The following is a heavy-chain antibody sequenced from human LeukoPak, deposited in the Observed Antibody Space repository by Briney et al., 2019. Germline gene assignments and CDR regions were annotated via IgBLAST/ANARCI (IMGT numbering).Heavy chain of an antibody. Sequence: KASETLSLTCTVSGASISSYYWPWVRQPPGKGLDWIGYVYYSGGHYYIPSLTNRLIISLDTSKTQFSLRLNSPTAADTGTDYCARERGPNCNKDCLFDPWGQGTLVTVSS. D-gene: IGHD2/OR15-2a*01. CDR2: VYYSGGH. V-gene: IGHV4-59*01. J-gene: IGHJ5*02. CDR1: GASISSYY. CDR3: ARERGPNCNKDCLFDP.